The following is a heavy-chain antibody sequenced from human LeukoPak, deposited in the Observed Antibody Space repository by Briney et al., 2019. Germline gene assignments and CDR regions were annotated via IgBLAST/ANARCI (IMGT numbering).Heavy chain of an antibody. Sequence: GASVKVSCKASGYTFTSYGISWVRQAPGQGLEWMGWISAYNGNTNYAQKLQGRVTTTTDTSTSTAYMELRSLRSDDTAVYYCARGRNSGSYYIYYFDYWGQGTLVTVSS. CDR2: ISAYNGNT. V-gene: IGHV1-18*01. D-gene: IGHD1-26*01. J-gene: IGHJ4*02. CDR1: GYTFTSYG. CDR3: ARGRNSGSYYIYYFDY.